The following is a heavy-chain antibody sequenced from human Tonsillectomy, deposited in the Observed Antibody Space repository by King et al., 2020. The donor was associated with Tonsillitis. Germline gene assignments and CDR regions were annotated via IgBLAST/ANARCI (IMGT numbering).Heavy chain of an antibody. CDR3: ARVWVGVSYYCVDG. D-gene: IGHD1-26*01. CDR1: GGSISSSNW. J-gene: IGHJ6*03. V-gene: IGHV4-4*02. Sequence: VQLQESGAGLVKPSGTLSLTCAVSGGSISSSNWWSWVRQPPGRGLEGIGKIYHSGSTNYNLSLKGRVTRSVDKSKNQFSLKLSSVTAADTAVYYCARVWVGVSYYCVDGWGEGTTVTVSS. CDR2: IYHSGST.